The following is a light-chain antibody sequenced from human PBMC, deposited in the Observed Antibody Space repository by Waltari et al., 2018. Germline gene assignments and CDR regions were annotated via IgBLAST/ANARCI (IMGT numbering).Light chain of an antibody. CDR1: QSVGKS. J-gene: IGKJ1*01. CDR3: QKYVRLPVT. Sequence: EIVLTQSPGTLSLSPGERATLSCRASQSVGKSLAWYQQKSGQAPRLLIYDSSTWATGIPDRFSASGFGTDFSLTISRLEPEDFAVYYCQKYVRLPVTFGQGTKVEIK. V-gene: IGKV3-20*01. CDR2: DSS.